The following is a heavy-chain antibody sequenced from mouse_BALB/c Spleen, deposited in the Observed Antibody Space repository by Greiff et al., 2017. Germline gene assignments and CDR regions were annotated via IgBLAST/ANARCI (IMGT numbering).Heavy chain of an antibody. D-gene: IGHD3-1*01. CDR1: GFTFSSYA. CDR2: ISSGGST. Sequence: EVQGVESGGGLVKPGGSLKLSCAASGFTFSSYAMSWVRQTPEKRLEWVASISSGGSTYYPDSVKGRFTISRDNARNILYLQMSSLRSEDTAMYYCARRGTAHLAYWGQGTLVTVSA. J-gene: IGHJ3*01. CDR3: ARRGTAHLAY. V-gene: IGHV5-6-5*01.